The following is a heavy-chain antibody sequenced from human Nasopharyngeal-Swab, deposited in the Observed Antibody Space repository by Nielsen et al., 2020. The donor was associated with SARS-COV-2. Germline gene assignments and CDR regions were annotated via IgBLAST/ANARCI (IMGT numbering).Heavy chain of an antibody. J-gene: IGHJ6*03. D-gene: IGHD1-26*01. CDR3: ARTDRGGSYFSQYYYYMDV. CDR2: ISSDGSDK. V-gene: IGHV3-30*03. Sequence: WIRQPPGKGLEWVAVISSDGSDKFCADSVKGRFSISRDTSRSAVYLQMNSLRAEDTALYYCARTDRGGSYFSQYYYYMDVWGTGTTVTVSS.